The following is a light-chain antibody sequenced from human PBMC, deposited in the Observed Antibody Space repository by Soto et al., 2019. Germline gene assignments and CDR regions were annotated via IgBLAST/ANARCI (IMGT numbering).Light chain of an antibody. V-gene: IGKV3D-20*01. CDR2: DAS. Sequence: EIVLTQSPATLSLSPGERATLSCGASQSVSSSYLAWHQQKPGLAPRLLIYDASTRATGIPDRFSGRGSGTDFTLTITRLEPEDFAVYYCQQYGSSPQTFGHGTKVEIK. J-gene: IGKJ1*01. CDR1: QSVSSSY. CDR3: QQYGSSPQT.